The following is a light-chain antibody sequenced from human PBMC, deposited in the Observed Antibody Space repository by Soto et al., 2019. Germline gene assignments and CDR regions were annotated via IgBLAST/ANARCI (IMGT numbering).Light chain of an antibody. CDR2: GTS. CDR3: QQYGSSIT. J-gene: IGKJ5*01. Sequence: EIVLTQSPGTLSLSPGERPPLSCRASKSVPRSYLAWYQQKPGQAPRLLIYGTSSRATGIPDRFSGSGSGTDFTLTISRLEPEDFAVFYCQQYGSSITFGQGTRLEIK. V-gene: IGKV3-20*01. CDR1: KSVPRSY.